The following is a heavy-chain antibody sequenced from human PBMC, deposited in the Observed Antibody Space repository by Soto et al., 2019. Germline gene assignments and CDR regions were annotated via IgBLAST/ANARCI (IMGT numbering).Heavy chain of an antibody. Sequence: SETLSLTCTVSGGSISSYYWSWIRQPPGKGLEWIGYIYYSGSTNYNPPLKSRVTISVDTSKNQFSLKLSSVTAADTAVYYCARSSGYSYGYYYYYGMDVWGQGTTVT. V-gene: IGHV4-59*01. J-gene: IGHJ6*02. CDR3: ARSSGYSYGYYYYYGMDV. CDR2: IYYSGST. D-gene: IGHD5-18*01. CDR1: GGSISSYY.